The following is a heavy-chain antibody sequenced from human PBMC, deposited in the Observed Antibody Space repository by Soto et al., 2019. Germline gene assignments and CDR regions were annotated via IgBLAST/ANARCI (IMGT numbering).Heavy chain of an antibody. D-gene: IGHD3-9*01. CDR3: AKLADWLVQETFFDY. Sequence: GGSLRLSCAASGFTFSSYAMSLGRQAPGKGLEWVSAISGSGGSTYYADSVKGRFTISRDNSKNTLYLQMNSLRAEDTAVYYCAKLADWLVQETFFDYWGQGTLVTVSS. V-gene: IGHV3-23*01. CDR2: ISGSGGST. J-gene: IGHJ4*02. CDR1: GFTFSSYA.